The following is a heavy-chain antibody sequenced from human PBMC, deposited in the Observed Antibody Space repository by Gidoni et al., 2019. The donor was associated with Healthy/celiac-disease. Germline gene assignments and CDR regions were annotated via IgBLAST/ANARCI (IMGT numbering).Heavy chain of an antibody. J-gene: IGHJ4*02. D-gene: IGHD3-10*02. CDR1: GFTVSSNY. CDR2: IYSVGST. V-gene: IGHV3-53*01. Sequence: EVQLVESGGGLIQPGGSLSLSCAASGFTVSSNYMSWVRKAPGQGLEWVSVIYSVGSTYYADSVKGRFTISRDNAKNTLYLQMNSLRAEDTAVYYCARQVFDRSYYFDYWGQGTLVTVSS. CDR3: ARQVFDRSYYFDY.